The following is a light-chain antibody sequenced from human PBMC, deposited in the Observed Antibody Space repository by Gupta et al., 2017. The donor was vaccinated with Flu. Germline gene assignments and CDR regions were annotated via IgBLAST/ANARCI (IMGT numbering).Light chain of an antibody. V-gene: IGLV2-8*01. CDR3: GSFAGGSYV. Sequence: YLRSRGKAPKLIIYEVSARPSGVPDRFYGFKTDNTASLTVAGPQAEDEADYYCGSFAGGSYVFGTGTKVTVL. J-gene: IGLJ1*01. CDR2: EVS.